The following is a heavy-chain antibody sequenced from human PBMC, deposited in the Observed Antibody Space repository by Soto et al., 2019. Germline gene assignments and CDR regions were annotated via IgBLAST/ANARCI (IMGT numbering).Heavy chain of an antibody. CDR3: VGVRDQAKYCSGGSCYYYYGMDV. CDR2: IYYSGST. J-gene: IGHJ6*02. CDR1: GVSISSSSYY. V-gene: IGHV4-39*01. D-gene: IGHD2-15*01. Sequence: SETLSLTCTVSGVSISSSSYYWGWIRQPPGKGLEWIGSIYYSGSTYYNPSLKSRVTISVDTSKNQFSLKLSSVTAADTAVYYCVGVRDQAKYCSGGSCYYYYGMDVWGQGTTVTVSS.